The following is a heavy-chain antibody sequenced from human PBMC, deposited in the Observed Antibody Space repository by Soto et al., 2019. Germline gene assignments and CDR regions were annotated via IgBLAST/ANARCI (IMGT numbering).Heavy chain of an antibody. V-gene: IGHV3-48*03. CDR2: ISSTGITI. Sequence: EVQLVESGGGLVQPGGSLRLSCAASGFTFSNYEMNWVRQAPGKGLEWLSYISSTGITIYYADSVKGRFTISRDNAKHSLYLQMNSLRAEDTAVYYCARDRSTIDTLNYFDYWGQGTLVTVSS. CDR3: ARDRSTIDTLNYFDY. J-gene: IGHJ4*02. CDR1: GFTFSNYE. D-gene: IGHD3-9*01.